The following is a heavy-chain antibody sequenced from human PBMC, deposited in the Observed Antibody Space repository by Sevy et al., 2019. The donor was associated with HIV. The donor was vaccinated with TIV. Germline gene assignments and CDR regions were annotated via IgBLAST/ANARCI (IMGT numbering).Heavy chain of an antibody. CDR1: GFTFSSYA. CDR2: ISYDGSNK. D-gene: IGHD3-3*01. J-gene: IGHJ4*02. Sequence: LSLTCAASGFTFSSYAMHWVRQAPGKGLEWVAVISYDGSNKYYADSVKGRFTISRDNSKNTLYLQMNSLRAEDTAVYYCARVHRPDIVLVPAADYDFWSGYLDYWGQGTLVTVSS. V-gene: IGHV3-30-3*01. CDR3: ARVHRPDIVLVPAADYDFWSGYLDY.